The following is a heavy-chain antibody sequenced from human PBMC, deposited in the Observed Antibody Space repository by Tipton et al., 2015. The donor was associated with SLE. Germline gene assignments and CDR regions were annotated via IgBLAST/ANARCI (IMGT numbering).Heavy chain of an antibody. Sequence: SLRLSCAASGFTVSSDFVTWVRQAPGKGLEWVSVIYKGGATYYADSVKGRFIISRDNAKNTVYLEMSSLRAEDTAVYYCARVVGYSTGPGYFDYWGQGTQLTVSS. CDR3: ARVVGYSTGPGYFDY. CDR2: IYKGGAT. CDR1: GFTVSSDF. J-gene: IGHJ4*02. D-gene: IGHD2-8*02. V-gene: IGHV3-53*01.